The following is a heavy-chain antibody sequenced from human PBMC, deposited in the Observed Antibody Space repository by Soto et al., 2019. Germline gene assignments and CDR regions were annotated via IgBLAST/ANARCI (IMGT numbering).Heavy chain of an antibody. J-gene: IGHJ3*02. CDR2: VTGRSSST. V-gene: IGHV3-23*01. Sequence: EVRLLESGGGLVQPGGSLRLSCVASGFTFSNYAMSWVRQAPGKGLEWVSVVTGRSSSTYYADSVEGRFIISRDNSRNTLFLRMNSLGAEDTAVYYCTKHLPSKKNQRRWADAFHIWGQGTILTVSS. D-gene: IGHD2-2*01. CDR3: TKHLPSKKNQRRWADAFHI. CDR1: GFTFSNYA.